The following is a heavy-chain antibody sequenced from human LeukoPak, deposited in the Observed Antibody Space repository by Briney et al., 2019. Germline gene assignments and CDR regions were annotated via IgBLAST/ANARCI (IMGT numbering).Heavy chain of an antibody. Sequence: SETLSLTCTVSGVSITSNYWGWIRQPPGKGLEWIGEINHSGSTNYNPSLKSRVTISVDTSKNQFSLKLSSVTAADTAVYYCARGRFLEWKKQSRYFDYWGQGTLVTVSS. V-gene: IGHV4-34*01. CDR2: INHSGST. CDR3: ARGRFLEWKKQSRYFDY. CDR1: GVSITSNY. D-gene: IGHD3-3*01. J-gene: IGHJ4*02.